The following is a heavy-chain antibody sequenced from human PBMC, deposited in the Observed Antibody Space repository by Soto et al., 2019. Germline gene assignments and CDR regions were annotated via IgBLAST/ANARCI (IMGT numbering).Heavy chain of an antibody. CDR2: INPNSGGT. J-gene: IGHJ3*02. Sequence: AASLNGSCKGSGYGFSVDYMDWGRKDPGQGLEWMGWINPNSGGTNYAQKFQGRVTMTRDTSISTAYMELSRLRSDDTAVYHCARGGWELRDAFDIWGQGTMVTVSS. CDR3: ARGGWELRDAFDI. D-gene: IGHD1-26*01. V-gene: IGHV1-2*02. CDR1: GYGFSVDY.